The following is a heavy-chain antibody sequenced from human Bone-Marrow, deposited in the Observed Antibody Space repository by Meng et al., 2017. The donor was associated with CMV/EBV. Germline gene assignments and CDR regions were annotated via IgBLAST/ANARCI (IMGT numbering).Heavy chain of an antibody. CDR1: GFTFSSYW. CDR3: ARVSRTGTIDY. Sequence: GESLKISCAASGFTFSSYWMHWVRQAPGKGLVWVSRIDSDGSSTSYADSVKGRFTISRDNAKNTLYLQMNSLRAEDTAVYYCARVSRTGTIDYWGQGTLVTVSS. CDR2: IDSDGSST. V-gene: IGHV3-74*01. D-gene: IGHD1-1*01. J-gene: IGHJ4*02.